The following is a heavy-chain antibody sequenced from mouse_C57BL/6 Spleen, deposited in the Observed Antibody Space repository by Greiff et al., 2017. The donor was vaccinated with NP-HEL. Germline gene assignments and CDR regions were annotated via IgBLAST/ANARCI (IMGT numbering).Heavy chain of an antibody. V-gene: IGHV5-17*01. D-gene: IGHD1-1*01. CDR2: ISSGSSTI. CDR3: ARGGSFYGSSYYFDY. CDR1: GFTFSDYG. J-gene: IGHJ2*01. Sequence: EVMLVESGGGLVKPGGSLKLSCAASGFTFSDYGMHWVRQAPEKGLEWVAYISSGSSTIYYADTVKGRFTISRDNAKNTLFLQMTSLRSEDTAMYYCARGGSFYGSSYYFDYWGQGTTLTVSS.